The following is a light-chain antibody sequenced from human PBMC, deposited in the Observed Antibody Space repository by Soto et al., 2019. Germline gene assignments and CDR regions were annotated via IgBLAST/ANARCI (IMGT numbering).Light chain of an antibody. CDR2: GAS. Sequence: EIGMTQTPATLSLSQGERASLSCRASQIVGIFLAWFQQKPGQAPRLLIYGASSRASGIPDRFSGNGSGTEFTLTISNLQSEDSALYYCQQYNNWPPSVTYPFG. CDR3: QQYNNWPPSVTYP. J-gene: IGKJ2*01. CDR1: QIVGIF. V-gene: IGKV3D-15*01.